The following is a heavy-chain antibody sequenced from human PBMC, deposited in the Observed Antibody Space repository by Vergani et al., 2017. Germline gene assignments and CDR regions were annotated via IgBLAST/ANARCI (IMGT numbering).Heavy chain of an antibody. CDR1: GFTFSSYA. V-gene: IGHV3-23*01. CDR3: AKDQDSSGYWAFDY. D-gene: IGHD3-22*01. Sequence: EVQLLESGGGLVKPGGSLSLSCAASGFTFSSYAMSWVRQAPGKGLEWVSAISGSGGSTYYADSVKGRFTISRDNSKNTLYLQMNSRRAEDTAVYYCAKDQDSSGYWAFDYWGQGTLVTVSS. CDR2: ISGSGGST. J-gene: IGHJ4*02.